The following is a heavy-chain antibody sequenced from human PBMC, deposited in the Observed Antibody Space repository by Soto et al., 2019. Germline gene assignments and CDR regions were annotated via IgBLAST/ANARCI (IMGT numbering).Heavy chain of an antibody. CDR1: GFTFSSYG. J-gene: IGHJ5*02. Sequence: QVQLVESGGGVVQPGRTLRLSCAASGFTFSSYGIHWVRQAPGQGLEWVALISYDGANKYYADSVKGRFTISRDNSKNTLYLQMNSLRPEDTAVYYCAKPDCIFNSCFDNWFDPLGQGTLVTVSS. D-gene: IGHD3-3*01. CDR2: ISYDGANK. V-gene: IGHV3-30*18. CDR3: AKPDCIFNSCFDNWFDP.